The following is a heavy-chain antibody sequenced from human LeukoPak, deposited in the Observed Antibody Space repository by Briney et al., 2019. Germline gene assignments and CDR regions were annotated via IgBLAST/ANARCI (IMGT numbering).Heavy chain of an antibody. D-gene: IGHD3-3*01. CDR3: ARGSRLGVVECDAFDI. Sequence: GESLTLSCAASGFTFSSYEMNWVRQAPGKVLEWVSYIRSIGSTIYYADSVKDRFTLYRHNAKNSLYMQMNSLRTEDTAVYYCARGSRLGVVECDAFDIWGQGTMVTVSS. V-gene: IGHV3-48*03. J-gene: IGHJ3*02. CDR1: GFTFSSYE. CDR2: IRSIGSTI.